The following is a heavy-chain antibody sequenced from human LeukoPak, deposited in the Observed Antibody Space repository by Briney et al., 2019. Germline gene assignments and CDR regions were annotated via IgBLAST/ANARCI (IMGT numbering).Heavy chain of an antibody. J-gene: IGHJ5*02. Sequence: SETLSLTCTVSGGSITSSSYYWDYWGWLRQPPGKGLEWIGRIYYSGSTHYSPSLKSRLTISVDPSQNQFSLKLASVTAADTALYYCARNQTVTKGGIRHNWFDPWGQGTLVTVSS. V-gene: IGHV4-39*01. CDR3: ARNQTVTKGGIRHNWFDP. CDR1: GGSITSSSYYWDY. CDR2: IYYSGST. D-gene: IGHD4-17*01.